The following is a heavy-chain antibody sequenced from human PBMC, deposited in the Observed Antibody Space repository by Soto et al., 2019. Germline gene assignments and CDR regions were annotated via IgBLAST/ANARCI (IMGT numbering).Heavy chain of an antibody. CDR1: GFTFSSYS. V-gene: IGHV3-48*02. Sequence: GGSLRLCCAASGFTFSSYSMNWVRQAPGKGLEWVSYISSSSSTIYYADSVKGRFTISRDNAKNSLYLQMNSLRDEDTAVYYCARDPNDFWSGYYTSPGLFDYWGQGTLVTVSS. CDR2: ISSSSSTI. J-gene: IGHJ4*02. CDR3: ARDPNDFWSGYYTSPGLFDY. D-gene: IGHD3-3*01.